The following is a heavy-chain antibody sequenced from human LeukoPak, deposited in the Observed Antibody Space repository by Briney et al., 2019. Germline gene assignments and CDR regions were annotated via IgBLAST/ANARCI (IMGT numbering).Heavy chain of an antibody. J-gene: IGHJ4*02. CDR2: ISGGGDST. Sequence: GGSLRLSCAASGFTFTSYSMNWVRQAPGKGLEWVSTISGGGDSTYYADSVKGRFTISRDNSKNTLYLQVNSLRAEDTAVYYCARRAVSGTSPLDYWGQGTLATVSS. D-gene: IGHD6-19*01. CDR3: ARRAVSGTSPLDY. CDR1: GFTFTSYS. V-gene: IGHV3-23*01.